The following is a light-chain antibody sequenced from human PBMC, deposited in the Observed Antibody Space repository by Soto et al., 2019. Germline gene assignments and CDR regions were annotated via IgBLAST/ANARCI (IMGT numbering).Light chain of an antibody. Sequence: DIKMTQAPSTLSASVGARVTIACRVSQSISSRLAWYQQKPGKAPKLLIYDASSLEVGVPSRFSGRGSGTAFTLTISNLQPDDFATYFCQQYNSYLFGQGTKV. J-gene: IGKJ1*01. V-gene: IGKV1-5*01. CDR3: QQYNSYL. CDR1: QSISSR. CDR2: DAS.